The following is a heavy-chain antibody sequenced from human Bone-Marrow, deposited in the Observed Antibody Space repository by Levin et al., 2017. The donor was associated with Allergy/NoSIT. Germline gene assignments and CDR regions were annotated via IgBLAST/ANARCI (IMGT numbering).Heavy chain of an antibody. V-gene: IGHV3-23*01. CDR3: AKEGLAVAGYYFDS. CDR2: ISGSGTIT. CDR1: GFTFSSYA. Sequence: GRSLRLSCAASGFTFSSYAMSWVRQAPGKGLEWVSSISGSGTITHYAESVKGRFTISRDISKNMLHLQMNSLRAEDTAIYFCAKEGLAVAGYYFDSWGQGTLVTVSS. J-gene: IGHJ4*02. D-gene: IGHD6-19*01.